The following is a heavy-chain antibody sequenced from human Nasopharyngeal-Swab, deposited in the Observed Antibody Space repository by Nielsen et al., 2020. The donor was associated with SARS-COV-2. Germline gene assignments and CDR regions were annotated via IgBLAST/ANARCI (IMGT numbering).Heavy chain of an antibody. CDR2: IDPSDSYT. J-gene: IGHJ3*02. D-gene: IGHD6-19*01. V-gene: IGHV5-10-1*01. Sequence: GESLKISCYGSGYRFTSYWISWVRQMPGKGLEWMGRIDPSDSYTNYSPSFQGHVTISADKSISTAYLQWSSLKASDTAMYYCARPSSGWYGAFDIWGQGTMVTVSS. CDR3: ARPSSGWYGAFDI. CDR1: GYRFTSYW.